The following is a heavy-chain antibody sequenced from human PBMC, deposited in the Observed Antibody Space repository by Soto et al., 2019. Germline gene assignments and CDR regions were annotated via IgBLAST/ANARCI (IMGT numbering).Heavy chain of an antibody. J-gene: IGHJ5*02. D-gene: IGHD2-2*01. V-gene: IGHV4-4*07. CDR2: IYTRGST. CDR1: GGSISSYY. CDR3: ARDIGGVVPAFSWFDT. Sequence: PSETLSLTCTVSGGSISSYYWSWMRHPAWTGLEWIGRIYTRGSTNYNPALKSRVTMSVDASKNQFSLKLSSVTAADTAVHYCARDIGGVVPAFSWFDTWGQGTLVTASS.